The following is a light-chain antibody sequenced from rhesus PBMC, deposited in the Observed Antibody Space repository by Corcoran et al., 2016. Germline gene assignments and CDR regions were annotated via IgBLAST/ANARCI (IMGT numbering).Light chain of an antibody. CDR3: QQGYSNPYR. V-gene: IGKV1S9*01. CDR1: QILSNY. CDR2: RAS. J-gene: IGKJ2*01. Sequence: DIQMTQSPSSLSTSVGDRVTITCQASQILSNYLNCFQQKPGKIPKLLIYRASSLQSGIPSRFSGRGSGTDFTLTISSLQPEDFATYYCQQGYSNPYRFGQGTKVEIK.